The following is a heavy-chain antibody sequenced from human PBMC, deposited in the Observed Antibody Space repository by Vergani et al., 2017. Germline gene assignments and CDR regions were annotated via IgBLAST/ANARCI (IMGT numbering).Heavy chain of an antibody. D-gene: IGHD6-19*01. J-gene: IGHJ4*02. Sequence: EVQLVQSGAEVKKPGESLRISCKGSGYSFTSYWISWVRQMPGKGLEWMGRIDPSDSYTNYSPSFQGHVTISADKSISTAYRQWSSLKASDTAMYYCAIRTGYSSGWYLRGLSGAGYWGQGTLVTVSS. CDR3: AIRTGYSSGWYLRGLSGAGY. CDR2: IDPSDSYT. CDR1: GYSFTSYW. V-gene: IGHV5-10-1*03.